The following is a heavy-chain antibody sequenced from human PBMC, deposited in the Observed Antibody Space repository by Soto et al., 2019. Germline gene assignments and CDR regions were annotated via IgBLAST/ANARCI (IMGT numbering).Heavy chain of an antibody. D-gene: IGHD3-3*01. Sequence: PSETLSLTCTVSGGSISSYYWSWIRQPPGKGLEWIGYIYYSGSTNYNPSLKSRVTISVDTSKNQFSLKLSSVTAADTAVYYCARGSLEYDFWSGYSNWFDPWGQGTLVTVSS. CDR2: IYYSGST. CDR3: ARGSLEYDFWSGYSNWFDP. J-gene: IGHJ5*02. CDR1: GGSISSYY. V-gene: IGHV4-59*01.